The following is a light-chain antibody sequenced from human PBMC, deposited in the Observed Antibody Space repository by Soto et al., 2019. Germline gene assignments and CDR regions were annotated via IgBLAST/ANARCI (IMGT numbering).Light chain of an antibody. CDR3: QQSYSTLWT. J-gene: IGKJ1*01. CDR1: QSISSY. CDR2: AAS. V-gene: IGKV1-39*01. Sequence: DIQMTQSPSSLSASVGDRVTITCRASQSISSYLNWYQQKPGKAPKLLIYAASSLQSGVPSRFSGSGSGTDFTLTIRSLQHEDFATYYCQQSYSTLWTFGQGTKVEIK.